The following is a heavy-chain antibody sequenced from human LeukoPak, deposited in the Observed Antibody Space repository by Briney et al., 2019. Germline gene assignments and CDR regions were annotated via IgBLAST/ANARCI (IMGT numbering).Heavy chain of an antibody. CDR2: INPNSGGT. V-gene: IGHV1-2*02. D-gene: IGHD6-19*01. CDR1: GFTFTDYY. Sequence: ASVKVSCKASGFTFTDYYMHWVRQAPGQGLEWMGWINPNSGGTNYAQKFQGRVTMTRDTSISTAYMELSRLTSDDTAVYYCARGVAGPYYYYYMDVWGRGTTVTVSS. J-gene: IGHJ6*03. CDR3: ARGVAGPYYYYYMDV.